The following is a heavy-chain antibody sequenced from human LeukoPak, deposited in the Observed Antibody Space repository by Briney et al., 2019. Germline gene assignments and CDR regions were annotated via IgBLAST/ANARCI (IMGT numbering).Heavy chain of an antibody. J-gene: IGHJ4*02. V-gene: IGHV3-74*01. CDR3: AIGGTYGSGS. Sequence: PGGSLRLSCAASGFTFARTWMHWVRQAPGKGLEWVSLINNDGSTTNYADSVKGRFTISRDNAKNTVYLQMNSLRAEDAAVYYCAIGGTYGSGSWGQGTLVTVPS. CDR2: INNDGSTT. CDR1: GFTFARTW. D-gene: IGHD3-10*01.